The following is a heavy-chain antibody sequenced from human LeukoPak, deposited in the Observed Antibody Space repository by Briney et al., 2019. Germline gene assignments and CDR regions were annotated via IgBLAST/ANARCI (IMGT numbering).Heavy chain of an antibody. D-gene: IGHD2-2*02. V-gene: IGHV3-23*01. Sequence: GGSLRLSCAASGFTFSSYAMSWVRQAPGKGLEWVSAISGSGGSTYYADSVKGRFTISRDNSKNTLYLQMNSLRAEDTAVYYCAKRPPGYCSSTSCYSPFDYWGQGTLVTVSS. CDR2: ISGSGGST. CDR1: GFTFSSYA. J-gene: IGHJ4*02. CDR3: AKRPPGYCSSTSCYSPFDY.